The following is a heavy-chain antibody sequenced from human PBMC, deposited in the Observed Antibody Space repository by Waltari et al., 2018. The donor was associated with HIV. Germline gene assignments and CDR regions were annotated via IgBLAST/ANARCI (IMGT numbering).Heavy chain of an antibody. D-gene: IGHD3-3*01. CDR2: ISSAGSYT. J-gene: IGHJ4*02. CDR3: GRERFLEWLLYTGGGIDY. Sequence: EVQLVESGGGLVKPGGSLRLYCAASGFSFSTHKMKSFRQVPGRGLEWVSSISSAGSYTFYADSVKGRFTITRDNAKNSLYLQMNSLRVEDTAMYYCGRERFLEWLLYTGGGIDYWGQGTLVTVSS. CDR1: GFSFSTHK. V-gene: IGHV3-21*01.